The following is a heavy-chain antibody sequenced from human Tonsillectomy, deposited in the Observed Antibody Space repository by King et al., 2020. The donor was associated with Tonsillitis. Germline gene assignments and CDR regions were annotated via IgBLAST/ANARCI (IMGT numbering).Heavy chain of an antibody. Sequence: QLQESGPGLVKPSETLSLTCTVSGGSISSSSYYLGWIRQPPGKGLEWIGSIYYSGSTDYNPPLKSRVIISVDTSKNQFSLKLSSVTAADTAVYYCARCEGSGPFDYWGQGTLVTVSS. CDR3: ARCEGSGPFDY. V-gene: IGHV4-39*01. CDR1: GGSISSSSYY. J-gene: IGHJ4*02. D-gene: IGHD3-10*01. CDR2: IYYSGST.